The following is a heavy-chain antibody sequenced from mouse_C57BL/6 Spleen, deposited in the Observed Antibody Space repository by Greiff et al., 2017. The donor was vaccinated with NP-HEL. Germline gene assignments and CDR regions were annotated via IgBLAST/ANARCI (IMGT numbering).Heavy chain of an antibody. CDR2: IRNKANNHAT. D-gene: IGHD2-3*01. CDR3: TRRDGYYSYWYFDV. CDR1: GFTFSDAW. V-gene: IGHV6-6*01. J-gene: IGHJ1*03. Sequence: EVKLMESGGGLVQPGGSMKLSCAASGFTFSDAWMDWVRQSPEKGLEWVAEIRNKANNHATYYAESVKGRFTISRDDSKSSVYLQMNSLRAEDTGIYYCTRRDGYYSYWYFDVWGTGTTVTVSS.